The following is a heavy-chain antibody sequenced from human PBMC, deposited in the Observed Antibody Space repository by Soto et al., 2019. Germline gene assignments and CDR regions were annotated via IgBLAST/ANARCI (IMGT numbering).Heavy chain of an antibody. J-gene: IGHJ6*02. V-gene: IGHV3-11*01. CDR1: GFTFSDYY. CDR2: ISTSGSTI. D-gene: IGHD5-18*01. CDR3: SRGPVDTTLMTYYYYDGRAG. Sequence: QVQLVESGGGLVKPGGSLRLSCAASGFTFSDYYMTWIRQAQGQGLEGVSYISTSGSTIYYADSVKGRFTSSRDNAKYSLYLQMNRLRADDPAVYYFSRGPVDTTLMTYYYYDGRAGWGPGTTVTVSS.